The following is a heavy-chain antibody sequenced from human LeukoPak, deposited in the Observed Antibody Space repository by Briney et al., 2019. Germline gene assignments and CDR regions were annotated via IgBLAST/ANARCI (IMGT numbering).Heavy chain of an antibody. CDR1: GFTFSSYA. CDR3: AFFFQAEDGIRDSRPEGILDY. J-gene: IGHJ4*02. D-gene: IGHD3-9*01. Sequence: PGRSLRLSCAASGFTFSSYAMHWVLQAPGKGLQWVAVISYDGSNKYYADSVKGRFTISRDNSKNTLYLQMNSLRAEDTAVYYCAFFFQAEDGIRDSRPEGILDYWGQGTLVTVSS. V-gene: IGHV3-30*04. CDR2: ISYDGSNK.